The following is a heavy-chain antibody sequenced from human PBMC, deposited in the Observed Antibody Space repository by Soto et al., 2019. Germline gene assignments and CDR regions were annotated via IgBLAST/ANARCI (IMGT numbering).Heavy chain of an antibody. CDR1: GFAVSSNY. V-gene: IGHV3-66*01. Sequence: EVQLVESGGGLVQPGGSLRLSCAGSGFAVSSNYMTWVRQAPGKGLEWVSVVNSGGSTYYADSVKDRFTISRDNSKNTVYLQMSSLRAEDTAFYYCATGGSGVCDYWGQGTLVTVSS. CDR2: VNSGGST. D-gene: IGHD6-19*01. CDR3: ATGGSGVCDY. J-gene: IGHJ4*02.